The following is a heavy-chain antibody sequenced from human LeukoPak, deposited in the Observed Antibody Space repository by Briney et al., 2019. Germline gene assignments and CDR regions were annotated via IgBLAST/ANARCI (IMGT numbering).Heavy chain of an antibody. CDR1: GFTFSSYA. D-gene: IGHD4-17*01. J-gene: IGHJ4*02. Sequence: GRSLRLSCAASGFTFSSYAMHWVRQAPGKGLEWVAVISYDGSNKYYADSVKGRFTISRDNSKNTLYLQMNSLRAEDTAVYYCAKETGSAVGSTDFDYWGQGTLVTVSS. CDR3: AKETGSAVGSTDFDY. V-gene: IGHV3-30-3*01. CDR2: ISYDGSNK.